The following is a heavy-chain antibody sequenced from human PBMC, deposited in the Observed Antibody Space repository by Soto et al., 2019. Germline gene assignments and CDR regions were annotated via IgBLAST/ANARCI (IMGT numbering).Heavy chain of an antibody. V-gene: IGHV3-15*01. J-gene: IGHJ4*02. D-gene: IGHD6-13*01. Sequence: EVQLVESGGGLVKPGGSLRLSCAASGFTFSNAWMSWVRQAPGKGLEWVGRIKSKTDGGTTDYAAPVKGRFTISRDDSKNTLSLQMNSLKTEETAVYYCSADSKGKTVDYWGQGTLVTVSS. CDR1: GFTFSNAW. CDR2: IKSKTDGGTT. CDR3: SADSKGKTVDY.